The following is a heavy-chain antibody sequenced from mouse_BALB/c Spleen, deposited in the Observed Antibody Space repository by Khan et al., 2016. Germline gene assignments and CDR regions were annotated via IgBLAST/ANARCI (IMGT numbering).Heavy chain of an antibody. J-gene: IGHJ3*01. Sequence: EVTLLVSGGGLVQPGGSLKLSCATSGFDFSRYWMSWVRQAPGKGLEWIGEINPDSSTINYTPSLKDKFIISRDNAKNKLYLQMSKVRSEDTALYYCARAGYYGYLDYWGQGTLVTVSA. D-gene: IGHD1-1*01. CDR2: INPDSSTI. V-gene: IGHV4-1*02. CDR1: GFDFSRYW. CDR3: ARAGYYGYLDY.